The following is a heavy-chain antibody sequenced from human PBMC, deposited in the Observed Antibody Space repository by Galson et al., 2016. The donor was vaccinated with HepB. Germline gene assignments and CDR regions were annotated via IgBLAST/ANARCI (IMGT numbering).Heavy chain of an antibody. V-gene: IGHV3-23*01. Sequence: SLRLSCAASGFIFSNYAMSWVRQAPGKGLEWVSAISGSGAFTRYTDSVKGRFTISRDNSKNTLYLQMNSLTTEDTAVYYCAKAPGRGCYLCSFDVWGQGTLVTVSS. D-gene: IGHD3-16*01. CDR3: AKAPGRGCYLCSFDV. CDR1: GFIFSNYA. J-gene: IGHJ4*02. CDR2: ISGSGAFT.